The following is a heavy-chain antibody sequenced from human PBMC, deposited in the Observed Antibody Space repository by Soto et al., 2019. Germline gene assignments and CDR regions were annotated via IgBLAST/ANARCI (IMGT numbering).Heavy chain of an antibody. V-gene: IGHV3-33*01. J-gene: IGHJ6*02. CDR2: IWYDGSNK. CDR3: ARESGGALSYYYGMDV. D-gene: IGHD1-26*01. CDR1: GFTFSSYG. Sequence: GGSLRLSCAASGFTFSSYGMHWVRQAPGKGLEWVAVIWYDGSNKYYADSVKGRFTISRDNSKNTLYLQMNSLRAEDTAVYYCARESGGALSYYYGMDVWGQGTTVTVSS.